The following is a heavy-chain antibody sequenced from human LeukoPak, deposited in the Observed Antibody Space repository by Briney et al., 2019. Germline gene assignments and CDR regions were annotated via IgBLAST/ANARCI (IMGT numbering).Heavy chain of an antibody. D-gene: IGHD6-25*01. Sequence: SETLSLTCTVSGDSISRSTYYWAWIRQPPGKGLEWIGSVYYGRSPYFNPSLESRATISVDTSKNHFFLKMSSVTAADTAVYYCARSSGTGTFSYWGQGTLVTVSS. V-gene: IGHV4-39*02. CDR3: ARSSGTGTFSY. CDR2: VYYGRSP. CDR1: GDSISRSTYY. J-gene: IGHJ4*02.